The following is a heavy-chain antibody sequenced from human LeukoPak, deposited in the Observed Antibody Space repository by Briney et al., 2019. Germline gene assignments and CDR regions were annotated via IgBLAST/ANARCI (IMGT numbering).Heavy chain of an antibody. V-gene: IGHV1-24*01. J-gene: IGHJ4*02. CDR2: FDPEDGET. D-gene: IGHD1-26*01. Sequence: GASVKVSCKVSGYTLTELSMHWVRQAPGKGLEWMGGFDPEDGETIYAQKFQGRVTITRDTSASTAYMELSSLRSEDTAVYYCARAYSGSYYLVYWGQGTLVTVSS. CDR3: ARAYSGSYYLVY. CDR1: GYTLTELS.